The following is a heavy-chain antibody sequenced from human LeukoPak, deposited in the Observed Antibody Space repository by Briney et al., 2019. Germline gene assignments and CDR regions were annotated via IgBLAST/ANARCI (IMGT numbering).Heavy chain of an antibody. CDR1: GFTFRNYA. J-gene: IGHJ4*02. D-gene: IGHD4-23*01. V-gene: IGHV3-23*01. CDR3: AQNYGGTLY. CDR2: ISASGGST. Sequence: PGGSLRLSCVASGFTFRNYAMSWVRQAPGKGLEWVSAISASGGSTDYADSVKGRFTISRDNSKNTLYLQMNSPRAEDTAVYYCAQNYGGTLYWGQGTLVAVSS.